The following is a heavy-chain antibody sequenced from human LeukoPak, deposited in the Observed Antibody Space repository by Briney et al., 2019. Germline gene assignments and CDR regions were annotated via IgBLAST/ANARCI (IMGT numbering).Heavy chain of an antibody. V-gene: IGHV4-38-2*02. CDR1: GYSLSSGYY. CDR2: IHHSGST. J-gene: IGHJ6*03. CDR3: ARGFSGSVYYNYYMDV. D-gene: IGHD1-26*01. Sequence: WETLSLTCTVSGYSLSSGYYWGWIRPSPGKGLEWIGTIHHSGSTNYNPSLKRRVTISIDTSKNQLSLRLSSVTAADTAVYYCARGFSGSVYYNYYMDVWGKGTTVTVSS.